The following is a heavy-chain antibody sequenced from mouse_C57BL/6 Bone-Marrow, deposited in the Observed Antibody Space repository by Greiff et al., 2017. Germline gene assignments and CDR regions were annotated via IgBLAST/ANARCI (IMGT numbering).Heavy chain of an antibody. D-gene: IGHD4-1*01. CDR3: ASELGFDY. Sequence: QVQLQQPGAELVRPGSSVKLSCKASGYTFTSYWMEWVKQRPGQGLEWIGNIYPSDSETHYNQKFKDKATLTVDKSSSTAYMQLSSLTSEDSAVYYCASELGFDYWGQGTTLTVSA. CDR2: IYPSDSET. CDR1: GYTFTSYW. V-gene: IGHV1-61*01. J-gene: IGHJ2*01.